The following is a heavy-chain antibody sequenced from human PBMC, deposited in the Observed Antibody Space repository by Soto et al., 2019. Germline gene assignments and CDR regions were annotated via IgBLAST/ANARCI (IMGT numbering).Heavy chain of an antibody. Sequence: EVQLVESGGGLVKPGGSLRLSCAASGITFSSYSMNWVRQAPGKGLEWVSSISSTGTYIDYADSVKGRFTISRDNAKNSRFLQMDSLRAEDAALYYCARETNPYSSSSHAFDIWGQGTMVTVSS. CDR3: ARETNPYSSSSHAFDI. CDR2: ISSTGTYI. V-gene: IGHV3-21*01. D-gene: IGHD6-6*01. J-gene: IGHJ3*02. CDR1: GITFSSYS.